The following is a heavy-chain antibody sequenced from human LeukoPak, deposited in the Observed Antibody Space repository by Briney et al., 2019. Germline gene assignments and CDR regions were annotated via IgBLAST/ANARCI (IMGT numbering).Heavy chain of an antibody. Sequence: GGSLRLSCAASGFTVSSNYMSWVRQAPGKGLEWGSVIYSGGSTYYADSVKGRFTISRDNSKSTLYLQMNSLRAEDTAVYYCARVTDLGMDVWGKGTTVTVSS. CDR3: ARVTDLGMDV. D-gene: IGHD7-27*01. CDR1: GFTVSSNY. CDR2: IYSGGST. V-gene: IGHV3-53*01. J-gene: IGHJ6*04.